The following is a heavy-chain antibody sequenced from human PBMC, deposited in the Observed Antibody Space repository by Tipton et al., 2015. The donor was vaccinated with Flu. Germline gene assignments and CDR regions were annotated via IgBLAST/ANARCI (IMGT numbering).Heavy chain of an antibody. CDR3: AKNFCGRSDS. V-gene: IGHV3-74*01. J-gene: IGHJ4*02. CDR1: GFTLSAYW. Sequence: LSLTCTASGFTLSAYWMHWVRQAPGKGLEWVTRIHRDGSTINYVDSVRGRFTIFRDYTKNTVYLQKNSLRAEVTAVYYCAKNFCGRSDSWGTGTLVTVSS. CDR2: IHRDGSTI. D-gene: IGHD2-21*01.